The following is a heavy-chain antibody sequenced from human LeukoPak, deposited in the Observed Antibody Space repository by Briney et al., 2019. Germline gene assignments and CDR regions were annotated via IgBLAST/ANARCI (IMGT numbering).Heavy chain of an antibody. Sequence: SGPTLVNPTQTLTLTCTFSGFSLSSSGLGVGWIRQPPGKALEWLTLHYWEGDKRYSPSLQRRLHITYDTSKNQTGLTMTNMDPVDTATYYSAHRPYNIIEKYWFDPWGEGTLVTVSS. CDR1: GFSLSSSGLG. D-gene: IGHD1-14*01. J-gene: IGHJ5*02. CDR2: HYWEGDK. CDR3: AHRPYNIIEKYWFDP. V-gene: IGHV2-5*02.